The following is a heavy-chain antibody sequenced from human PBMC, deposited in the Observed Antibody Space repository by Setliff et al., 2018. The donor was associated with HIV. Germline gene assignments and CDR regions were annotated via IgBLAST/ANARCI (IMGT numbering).Heavy chain of an antibody. V-gene: IGHV4-59*08. CDR1: GGSISSYY. Sequence: SETLSLTCTVSGGSISSYYWSWIRQPPGKGLEWIGYINYSGSTNYNPSLQSRVTISVDTSKNHFSLKLTSVTAADTAVYYCARRAYCGGDCYHYYYYMDVWGKGTTVTVSS. D-gene: IGHD2-21*02. CDR3: ARRAYCGGDCYHYYYYMDV. J-gene: IGHJ6*03. CDR2: INYSGST.